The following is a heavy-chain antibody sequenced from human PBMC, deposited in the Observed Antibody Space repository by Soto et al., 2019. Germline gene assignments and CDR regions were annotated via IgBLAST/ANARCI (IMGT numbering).Heavy chain of an antibody. J-gene: IGHJ4*02. Sequence: TLSLTCTVSGSSISSGGYYWSWIRQHPGKGLEWIGYIYYSGSTYYNPSLKSRVTISVDTSKNQFSLKLSSVTAADTAVYYCARERGYSGYDLDYWGQGTLVTVSS. CDR2: IYYSGST. CDR1: GSSISSGGYY. CDR3: ARERGYSGYDLDY. D-gene: IGHD5-12*01. V-gene: IGHV4-31*03.